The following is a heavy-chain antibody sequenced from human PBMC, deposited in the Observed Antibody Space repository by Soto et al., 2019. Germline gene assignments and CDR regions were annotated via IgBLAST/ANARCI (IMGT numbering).Heavy chain of an antibody. CDR1: GFTFSSYA. Sequence: PGGSLRLSCAASGFTFSSYAMHWVRQAPGKGLEWVAVISYDGSNKYYADSVKGRFTISRDNSKNTLYLQMNSLRAEDTAVYYCARDTGMTPYYDFWSGYYNGPWWSLTSYYYYGMDVWGQGTTVTVSS. CDR2: ISYDGSNK. D-gene: IGHD3-3*01. CDR3: ARDTGMTPYYDFWSGYYNGPWWSLTSYYYYGMDV. V-gene: IGHV3-30-3*01. J-gene: IGHJ6*02.